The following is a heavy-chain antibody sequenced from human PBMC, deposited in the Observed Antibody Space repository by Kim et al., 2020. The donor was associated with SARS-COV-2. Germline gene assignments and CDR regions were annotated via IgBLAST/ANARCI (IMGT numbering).Heavy chain of an antibody. CDR2: SLGGDGAT. Sequence: GGSLRLSCAASGFSFSNNAMTWVRQAPGKGLEWVSSLGGDGATWYANSVKGRFTISRDNSKNNLYLQMRGLRVENTAGYFCAKDVLQWKHDFWGQGTLDT. D-gene: IGHD2-15*01. J-gene: IGHJ4*02. CDR1: GFSFSNNA. V-gene: IGHV3-23*01. CDR3: AKDVLQWKHDF.